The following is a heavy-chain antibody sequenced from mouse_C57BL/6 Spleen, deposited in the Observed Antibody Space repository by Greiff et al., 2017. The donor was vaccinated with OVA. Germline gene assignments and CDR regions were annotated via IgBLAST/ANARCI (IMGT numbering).Heavy chain of an antibody. CDR2: IDPSDSYT. V-gene: IGHV1-69*01. CDR3: ARGEGLYDGYSAYAMDY. D-gene: IGHD2-3*01. CDR1: GYTFTSYW. Sequence: QVQLQQPGAELVMPGASVKLSCKASGYTFTSYWMHWVKQRPGQGLEWIGEIDPSDSYTNYNQKFKGKSTLTVDKSSSTAYMQLSSLTSEDSAVYYCARGEGLYDGYSAYAMDYWGQGTSVTVSS. J-gene: IGHJ4*01.